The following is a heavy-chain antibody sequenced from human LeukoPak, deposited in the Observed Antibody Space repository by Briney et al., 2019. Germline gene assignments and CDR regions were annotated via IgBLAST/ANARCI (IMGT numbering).Heavy chain of an antibody. J-gene: IGHJ6*02. V-gene: IGHV1-69*13. CDR2: FIPIFGTA. Sequence: SVKVSCKASGGTFSSYAISWVRQAPGQGLEWMGGFIPIFGTANYAQKFQGRVTITADESTSTAYMELSSLRSEDTAVYYCARGYGSGSYYYYGMDVWGQGTTVTVSS. CDR3: ARGYGSGSYYYYGMDV. D-gene: IGHD3-10*01. CDR1: GGTFSSYA.